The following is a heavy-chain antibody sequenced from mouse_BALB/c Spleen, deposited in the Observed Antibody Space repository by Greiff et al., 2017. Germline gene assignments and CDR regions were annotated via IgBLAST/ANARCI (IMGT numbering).Heavy chain of an antibody. J-gene: IGHJ1*01. Sequence: EVMLVESGGGLVQPGGSLRLSCATSGFTFTDYYMSWVRQPPGKALEWLGFIRNKANGYTTEYSASVKGRFTISRDNSQSILYLQMNTLRAEDSATYYGARAFYYDYDWYFDVWGAGTTVTVSS. V-gene: IGHV7-3*02. CDR2: IRNKANGYTT. D-gene: IGHD2-4*01. CDR1: GFTFTDYY. CDR3: ARAFYYDYDWYFDV.